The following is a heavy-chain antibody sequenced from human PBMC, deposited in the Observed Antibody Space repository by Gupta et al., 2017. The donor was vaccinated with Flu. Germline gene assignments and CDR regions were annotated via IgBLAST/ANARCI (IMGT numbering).Heavy chain of an antibody. Sequence: EVQLLESGGGLVQPGGSLRLSCAASGFTFSSYAMSWVRQAPGKGLEWVSAISGSRDSAYYAGSVKGRFTISRDKSKNTLYLQMKRLRAEDTAIYCWAKVSSYDSGSQLVCDSWGQGTLGTVSS. J-gene: IGHJ4*02. V-gene: IGHV3-23*01. CDR2: ISGSRDSA. D-gene: IGHD3-10*01. CDR1: GFTFSSYA. CDR3: AKVSSYDSGSQLVCDS.